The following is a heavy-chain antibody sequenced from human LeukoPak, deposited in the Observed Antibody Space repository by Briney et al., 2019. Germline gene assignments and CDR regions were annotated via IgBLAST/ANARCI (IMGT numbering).Heavy chain of an antibody. V-gene: IGHV3-23*01. CDR3: ARAAYCGGDCYYFDY. J-gene: IGHJ4*02. CDR1: GFTFNNYA. CDR2: ISGGGGST. D-gene: IGHD2-21*02. Sequence: GGALRLSCAASGFTFNNYAMNWVRQAPGKGLEWVSTISGGGGSTFYADSVKGRFTISRDNARNSLYLQMNSLRDEDTAVYYCARAAYCGGDCYYFDYWGQGILVTVSS.